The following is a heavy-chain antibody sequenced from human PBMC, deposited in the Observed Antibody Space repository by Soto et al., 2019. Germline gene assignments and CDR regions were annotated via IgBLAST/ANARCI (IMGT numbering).Heavy chain of an antibody. CDR3: ANEGGLAMYYFAC. CDR1: GFTFSHSG. CDR2: ASYDGMRN. V-gene: IGHV3-30*18. J-gene: IGHJ4*02. D-gene: IGHD3-16*01. Sequence: QVQLVESGGGVVQPGMSLRLSCAASGFTFSHSGMHWVRQSPGKGLEWVAVASYDGMRNYYADSVKGRFTISRDNSKNTLFLQMNSLSAEYTALYYCANEGGLAMYYFACWGQGTLVTVSS.